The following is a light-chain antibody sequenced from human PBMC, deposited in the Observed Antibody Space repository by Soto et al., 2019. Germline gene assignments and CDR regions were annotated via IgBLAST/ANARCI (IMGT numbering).Light chain of an antibody. V-gene: IGKV4-1*01. CDR2: WAS. J-gene: IGKJ1*01. CDR1: QNVLYSSNNKNY. Sequence: DIVMTQSPDSLAVSLGERATINCKSSQNVLYSSNNKNYLAWYQQKPGQPPRLLIYWASTRESGVPDRFSGSGSGTDFTLTINNLQAEDVAVYYCHQYYNIPWTFGQGTKVDIK. CDR3: HQYYNIPWT.